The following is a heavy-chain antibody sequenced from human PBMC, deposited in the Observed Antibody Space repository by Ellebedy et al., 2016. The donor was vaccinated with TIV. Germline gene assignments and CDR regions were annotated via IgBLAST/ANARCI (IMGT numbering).Heavy chain of an antibody. CDR1: GYTFTGYY. D-gene: IGHD6-19*01. Sequence: AASVKVSCKASGYTFTGYYMHWVRQAPGQGLEWMGWINPNSGGTNYAQKFQGRVTMTRDTSISTAYMELSRLRSDDTAVYYCARGGEYSSGWYEGENWFDPWGQGTLVTVSS. CDR2: INPNSGGT. CDR3: ARGGEYSSGWYEGENWFDP. V-gene: IGHV1-2*02. J-gene: IGHJ5*02.